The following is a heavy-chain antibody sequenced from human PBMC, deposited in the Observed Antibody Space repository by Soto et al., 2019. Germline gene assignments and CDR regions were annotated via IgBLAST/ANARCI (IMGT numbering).Heavy chain of an antibody. J-gene: IGHJ4*02. CDR3: ARRTSGWYLDY. CDR2: LSGSGGST. CDR1: GFTFSSYA. V-gene: IGHV3-23*01. Sequence: EEQLLESGGGLVQPGGSLRLSCAASGFTFSSYAMRWVRQAPGKVLEWVSVLSGSGGSTYYADSVKGRFTISRDNSKNTLDLQRNSLRADDTAVYYCARRTSGWYLDYWGQGTLVTVSS. D-gene: IGHD6-19*01.